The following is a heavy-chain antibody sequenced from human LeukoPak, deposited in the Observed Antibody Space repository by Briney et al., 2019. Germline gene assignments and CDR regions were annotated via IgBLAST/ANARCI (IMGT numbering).Heavy chain of an antibody. D-gene: IGHD1-26*01. CDR3: ATIVGATEGLYYFDY. J-gene: IGHJ4*02. CDR2: IIPILGIA. Sequence: ASVTVSCKASGGTFSSYAISWVRQAPGQGLEWMGRIIPILGIANYAQKFQGRVTITADKSTSTAYMELSSLRSEDTAVYYCATIVGATEGLYYFDYWGQGTLVTVSS. V-gene: IGHV1-69*04. CDR1: GGTFSSYA.